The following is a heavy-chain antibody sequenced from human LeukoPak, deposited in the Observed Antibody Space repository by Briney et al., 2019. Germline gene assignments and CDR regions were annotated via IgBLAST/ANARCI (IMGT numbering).Heavy chain of an antibody. CDR2: ISYDGSNK. CDR3: AKVGIAVADFDY. CDR1: GFTFGSYA. Sequence: PGVSLRLSCAASGFTFGSYAMHWVRQAPGKGLEWVAVISYDGSNKYYADSVKGRFTISRDNSKNTLYLQMNSLRAEDTAVYYCAKVGIAVADFDYWGQGTLVTVSS. D-gene: IGHD6-19*01. V-gene: IGHV3-30*04. J-gene: IGHJ4*02.